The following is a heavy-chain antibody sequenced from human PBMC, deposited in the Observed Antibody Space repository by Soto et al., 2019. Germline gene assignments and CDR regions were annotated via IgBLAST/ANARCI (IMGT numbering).Heavy chain of an antibody. CDR3: VRGGRYCSGGSCYQIDAFDI. Sequence: QVQLQESGPGLVKPSQTLSLTCTVSGGSISSGGYYWSWIRQHPGKGLEWIGYIYYSGSTYYNPSLKSRVTISVDTSKNQFSLKLSSVTAAETAVYYCVRGGRYCSGGSCYQIDAFDIWGQGTMVTVSS. CDR2: IYYSGST. D-gene: IGHD2-15*01. V-gene: IGHV4-31*03. CDR1: GGSISSGGYY. J-gene: IGHJ3*02.